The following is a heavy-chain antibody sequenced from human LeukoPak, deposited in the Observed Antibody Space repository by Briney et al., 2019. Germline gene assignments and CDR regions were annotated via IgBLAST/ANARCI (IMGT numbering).Heavy chain of an antibody. CDR3: VRGDGYRSVWSDEHFQH. Sequence: PGGSLRLSCAASGFTFSSYAMSWVRQGPGKGLVWVARINSDGSRIDYADSVKGRFTVSRDNAKNTLFLQMNSLSGEDTAVYYCVRGDGYRSVWSDEHFQHWGQGTLVTVSS. V-gene: IGHV3-74*01. CDR2: INSDGSRI. J-gene: IGHJ1*01. CDR1: GFTFSSYA. D-gene: IGHD6-25*01.